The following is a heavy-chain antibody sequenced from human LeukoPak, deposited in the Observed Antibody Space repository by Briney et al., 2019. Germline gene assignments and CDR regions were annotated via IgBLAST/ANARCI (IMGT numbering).Heavy chain of an antibody. J-gene: IGHJ5*02. Sequence: GGSLRLSCAASGFSFSTYGMSWVRQAPGKGLEWVSAISGSGGSTYYADSVKGRFTISRDNAKNTLYLQMNSLRAEDTAVYYCARDRHLVGAGWFDPWGQGTLVTVSS. V-gene: IGHV3-23*01. D-gene: IGHD1-26*01. CDR1: GFSFSTYG. CDR2: ISGSGGST. CDR3: ARDRHLVGAGWFDP.